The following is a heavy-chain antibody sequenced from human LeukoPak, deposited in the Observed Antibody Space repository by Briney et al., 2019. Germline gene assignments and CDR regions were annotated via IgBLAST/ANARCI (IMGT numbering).Heavy chain of an antibody. V-gene: IGHV1-8*03. Sequence: GASVKVSCKASGYTFTSYAMNWVRQAPGQGLEWMGWMNPNSGNTGYAQKFQGRVTITRNTSISTAYMELSSLRSEDTAVYYCARGSPEGGQLLHHYYYYYYMDVWGKGTTVTVSS. J-gene: IGHJ6*03. CDR3: ARGSPEGGQLLHHYYYYYYMDV. D-gene: IGHD2-15*01. CDR1: GYTFTSYA. CDR2: MNPNSGNT.